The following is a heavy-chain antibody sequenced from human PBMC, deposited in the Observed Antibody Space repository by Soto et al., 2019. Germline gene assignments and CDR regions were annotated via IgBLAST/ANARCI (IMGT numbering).Heavy chain of an antibody. D-gene: IGHD6-6*01. CDR3: AGRARRAFYNRDV. CDR1: GFTLSGYA. Sequence: PGGSLRLSCAASGFTLSGYAMDWVRQAPGKGLEYVSGISSNGVGTYYANSVQGRFTISRDNSKNTVYLQMGSLRPEDMAVYYSAGRARRAFYNRDVGGKGTRVTVSS. V-gene: IGHV3-64*01. CDR2: ISSNGVGT. J-gene: IGHJ6*03.